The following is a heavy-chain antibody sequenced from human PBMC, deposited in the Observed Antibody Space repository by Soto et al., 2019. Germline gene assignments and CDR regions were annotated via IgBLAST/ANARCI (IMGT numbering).Heavy chain of an antibody. D-gene: IGHD3-9*01. CDR2: INHSGST. CDR1: GGSFSGYY. J-gene: IGHJ4*02. CDR3: ARGKNFDILTGYYQTYYFDY. Sequence: SETLSLTCAVYGGSFSGYYWSWIRQPPGKGLEWIGEINHSGSTNYNPSLKSRVTISVDTSKNQFSLKLSSVTAADTAVYYCARGKNFDILTGYYQTYYFDYWGQGTPVTVSS. V-gene: IGHV4-34*01.